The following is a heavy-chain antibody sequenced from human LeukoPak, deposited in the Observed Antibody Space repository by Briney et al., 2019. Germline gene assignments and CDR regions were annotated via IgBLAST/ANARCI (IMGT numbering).Heavy chain of an antibody. V-gene: IGHV3-9*01. Sequence: GRSLRLSCAASGFTFDDYAMHWVRQAPGKGLEWVSGISRNSGSIGYADSVKGRFTISRDNAKNSLYLQMNSLRAEDTALYYCARELTTFDYWGQGTLVTVSS. CDR2: ISRNSGSI. D-gene: IGHD1-26*01. CDR3: ARELTTFDY. CDR1: GFTFDDYA. J-gene: IGHJ4*02.